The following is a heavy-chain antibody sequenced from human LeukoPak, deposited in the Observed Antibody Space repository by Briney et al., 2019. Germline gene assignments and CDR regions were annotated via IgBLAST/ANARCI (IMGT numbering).Heavy chain of an antibody. V-gene: IGHV4-34*01. CDR3: ASGTAMVFADY. Sequence: PSETLSLTCAVYGGSFSGYYWSWIRQPPGKGLEWIGEINHSGSTNYNPSLKSRVTISVDTSKNQFSLKLSSVTAAGTAVYYCASGTAMVFADYWGQGTLVTVSS. CDR1: GGSFSGYY. CDR2: INHSGST. J-gene: IGHJ4*02. D-gene: IGHD5-18*01.